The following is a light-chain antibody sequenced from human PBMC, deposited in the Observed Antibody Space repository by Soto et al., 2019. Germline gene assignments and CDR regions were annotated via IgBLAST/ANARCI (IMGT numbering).Light chain of an antibody. CDR2: NNN. CDR3: ALWDDSLDGWV. Sequence: QPVLTQPPSASGTPGQRVTISCSGSSSNIGSHVVYWYQQLAGTAPKLLMYNNNQRPSGVPDRFSGSKSGNSASLAISGLQSEDEADYYCALWDDSLDGWVFGGGTKLTVL. J-gene: IGLJ3*02. V-gene: IGLV1-44*01. CDR1: SSNIGSHV.